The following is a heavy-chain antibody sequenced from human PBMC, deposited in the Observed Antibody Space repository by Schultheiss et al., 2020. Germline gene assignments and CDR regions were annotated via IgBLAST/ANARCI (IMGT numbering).Heavy chain of an antibody. J-gene: IGHJ5*02. Sequence: ASVKVSCKASGYTFTSYAMHWVRQAPGQRLEWMGWINAGNGNTKYSQKFQGRVTITRDTSASTAYMELSSLRSEDTAVYYCARPRSRIAAAGGGNWFDPWGQGTLVTVYS. CDR1: GYTFTSYA. D-gene: IGHD6-13*01. CDR2: INAGNGNT. V-gene: IGHV1-3*01. CDR3: ARPRSRIAAAGGGNWFDP.